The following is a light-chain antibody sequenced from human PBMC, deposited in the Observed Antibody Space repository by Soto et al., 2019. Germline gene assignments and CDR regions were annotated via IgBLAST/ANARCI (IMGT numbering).Light chain of an antibody. V-gene: IGLV2-23*02. Sequence: QSALTQPASVSGSPGQSITISCTGTSSDVGSYNLVSWYQQHPGKAPKLMIYEVSKRPSGVSNRFSGSKSGNTASLTISGLQDEDEADYYCCSYAVSSTLFGGGTKLTVL. J-gene: IGLJ2*01. CDR3: CSYAVSSTL. CDR1: SSDVGSYNL. CDR2: EVS.